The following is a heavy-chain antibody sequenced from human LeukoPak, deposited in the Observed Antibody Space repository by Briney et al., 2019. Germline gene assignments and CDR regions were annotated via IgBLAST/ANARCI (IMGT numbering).Heavy chain of an antibody. CDR2: ITSSSSYI. V-gene: IGHV3-21*01. J-gene: IGHJ4*02. Sequence: GGSLRLSCAASGFTFSSHSMNWVRQAPGKGLEWVSSITSSSSYIYYADSVKGRFTISRDNAKNSLYLQMNSLRAEDTAVYYCARDSARLGDYGYYFDYWGQGTLVTVSS. CDR1: GFTFSSHS. CDR3: ARDSARLGDYGYYFDY. D-gene: IGHD4-17*01.